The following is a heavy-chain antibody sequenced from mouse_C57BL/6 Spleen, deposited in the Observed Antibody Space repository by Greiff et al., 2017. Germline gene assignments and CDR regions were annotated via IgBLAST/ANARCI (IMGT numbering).Heavy chain of an antibody. CDR1: GYTFTSYW. V-gene: IGHV1-50*01. J-gene: IGHJ3*01. CDR2: IDPSDSYT. D-gene: IGHD2-5*01. CDR3: ARGYSNFFAY. Sequence: QVQLKQPGAELVKPGASVKLSCKASGYTFTSYWMQWVKQRPGQGLEWIGEIDPSDSYTNYNQKFKGKATLTVDTSSSTAYMQLSSLTSEDSAVYYCARGYSNFFAYWGQGTLVTVSA.